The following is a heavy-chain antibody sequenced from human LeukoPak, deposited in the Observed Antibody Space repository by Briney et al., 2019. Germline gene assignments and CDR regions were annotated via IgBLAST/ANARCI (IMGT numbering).Heavy chain of an antibody. CDR3: ARDERYDSSGYPFDY. CDR2: INPNSGGT. J-gene: IGHJ4*02. V-gene: IGHV1-2*02. Sequence: ASVKVSCKASGYTFTGYYMHWVRQAPGQGLEWMGWINPNSGGTKYAQKFQGRVTMTRATPISTAYMELSRLRSDDTAVYYCARDERYDSSGYPFDYWGQGTLVTVSS. D-gene: IGHD3-22*01. CDR1: GYTFTGYY.